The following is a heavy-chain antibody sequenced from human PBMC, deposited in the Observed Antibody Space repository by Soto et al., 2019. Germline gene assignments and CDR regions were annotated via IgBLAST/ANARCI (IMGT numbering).Heavy chain of an antibody. J-gene: IGHJ4*02. CDR2: ITDCGSDT. CDR1: GFTFNNYA. Sequence: EVQVLESGGGLVQPGGSLRLSCAASGFTFNNYAMGWVRQAPGKGLEWVSAITDCGSDTYYVDSVKGRFTISRDNSKNTLYLQMNSLRAEDTAVYYCAKLGSSSWSPHYYFDYWGQGTLVTVSS. V-gene: IGHV3-23*01. CDR3: AKLGSSSWSPHYYFDY. D-gene: IGHD6-13*01.